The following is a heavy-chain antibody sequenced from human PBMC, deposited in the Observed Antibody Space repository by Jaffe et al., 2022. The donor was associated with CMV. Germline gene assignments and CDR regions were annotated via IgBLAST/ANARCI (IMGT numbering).Heavy chain of an antibody. J-gene: IGHJ4*02. V-gene: IGHV4-34*01. CDR1: GGSFSGYY. D-gene: IGHD2-21*02. Sequence: QVQLQQWGAGLLKPSETLSLTCAVYGGSFSGYYWSWIRQPPGKGLEWIGEINHSGSTNYNPSLKSRVTISVDTSKNQFSLKLSSVTAADTAVYYCARGPASCGGDCYFGFDYWGQGTLVTVSS. CDR2: INHSGST. CDR3: ARGPASCGGDCYFGFDY.